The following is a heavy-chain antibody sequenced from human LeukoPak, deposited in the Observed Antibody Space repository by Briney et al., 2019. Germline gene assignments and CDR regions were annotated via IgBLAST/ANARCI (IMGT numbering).Heavy chain of an antibody. D-gene: IGHD3-10*01. Sequence: GGSLRLSCAASGFTFSSYSMNWVRQAPGKGLKWVSYISSSSSYIYYADLVKGRFTISRDNAKNSLYLQMNSLRAEDTAVYYCARFERARIYGSGSYYLYYYYMDVWGKGTTVTISS. CDR3: ARFERARIYGSGSYYLYYYYMDV. J-gene: IGHJ6*03. V-gene: IGHV3-21*05. CDR2: ISSSSSYI. CDR1: GFTFSSYS.